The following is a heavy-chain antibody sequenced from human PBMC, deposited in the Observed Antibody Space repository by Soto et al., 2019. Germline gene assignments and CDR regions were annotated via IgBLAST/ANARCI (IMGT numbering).Heavy chain of an antibody. Sequence: EVQLLESGGGLVQPGGSLRLSCAASGFTFSSYAMSWVRQAPGKGLEWVSAISGSGGSTYYADSVKGRFTISRDNSKNTLYVQMNSLGAEDTAVYYGAKDGLWFGELRSSWFDPWGQGTLVTVSS. V-gene: IGHV3-23*01. CDR2: ISGSGGST. J-gene: IGHJ5*02. CDR3: AKDGLWFGELRSSWFDP. CDR1: GFTFSSYA. D-gene: IGHD3-10*01.